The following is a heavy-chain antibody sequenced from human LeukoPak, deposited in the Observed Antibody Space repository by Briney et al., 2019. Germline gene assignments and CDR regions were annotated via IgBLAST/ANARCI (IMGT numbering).Heavy chain of an antibody. CDR3: ARGEGYYDSSGYYWVY. CDR2: ISSTSGSI. CDR1: GFTFSSYS. Sequence: GGSLRLSCAASGFTFSSYSMNWVRQAPGKGLEWVSSISSTSGSIYFADSVKGRFTISRDNAKNSLYLQMNSLRAEDTAVYYCARGEGYYDSSGYYWVYWGQGTLVTVSS. J-gene: IGHJ4*02. D-gene: IGHD3-22*01. V-gene: IGHV3-21*01.